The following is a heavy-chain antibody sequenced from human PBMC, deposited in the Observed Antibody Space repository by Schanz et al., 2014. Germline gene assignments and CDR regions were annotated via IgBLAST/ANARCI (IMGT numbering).Heavy chain of an antibody. CDR2: FTHI. V-gene: IGHV1-2*06. D-gene: IGHD1-26*01. CDR3: AREKSGSYYPDDY. J-gene: IGHJ4*02. Sequence: QVQLVQSGAELKNPGASVKVSCKASGYSFSAYYIHWMRQAPGQGLEWLGRFTHISQKFQGRVTMTRDTSTNTVYMELSSLRSEDTAVYYCAREKSGSYYPDDYWGQGTLVTVSS. CDR1: GYSFSAYY.